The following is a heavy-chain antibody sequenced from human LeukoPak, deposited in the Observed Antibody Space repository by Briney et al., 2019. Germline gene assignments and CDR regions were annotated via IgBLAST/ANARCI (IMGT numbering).Heavy chain of an antibody. V-gene: IGHV1-69*04. Sequence: ASVKVSCKASGGTFSSYAISWVRQAPGQGLEWMGRIIPILGIANYAQKFQGRVTITADKSTSTAYMELSSLRSEDTAVYYCARTRVSSGYSNDYWGQGTLVTVSS. J-gene: IGHJ4*02. CDR3: ARTRVSSGYSNDY. CDR2: IIPILGIA. D-gene: IGHD3-22*01. CDR1: GGTFSSYA.